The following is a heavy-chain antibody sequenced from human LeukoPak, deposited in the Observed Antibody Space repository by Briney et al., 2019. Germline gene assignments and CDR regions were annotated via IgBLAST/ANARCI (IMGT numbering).Heavy chain of an antibody. CDR3: ARERGVRGWFVFDY. CDR2: MNPNSGST. CDR1: GYTFTSYD. V-gene: IGHV1-8*01. J-gene: IGHJ4*02. Sequence: GASVKVSCKASGYTFTSYDINWVRQATGQGLEWMGWMNPNSGSTSYAQKLQGRATMTRDTSTSTVYMELSSLRSEDTAVYYCARERGVRGWFVFDYWGQGTLVTVSS. D-gene: IGHD6-19*01.